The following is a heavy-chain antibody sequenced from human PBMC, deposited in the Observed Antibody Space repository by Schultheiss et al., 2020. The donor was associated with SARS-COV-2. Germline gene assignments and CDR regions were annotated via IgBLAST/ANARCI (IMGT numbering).Heavy chain of an antibody. CDR1: GGSISSYY. Sequence: SETLSLTCTVSGGSISSYYWSWIRQPAGKGLEWIGSIYYSGSTYYSGSTNYNPSLKSRVTMSVDTSKNQFSLKLSSVTAADTAVYYCARDLRAVGATTPYNWFDPWGQGTLVTVSS. J-gene: IGHJ5*02. CDR3: ARDLRAVGATTPYNWFDP. CDR2: IYYSGSTYYSGST. D-gene: IGHD1-26*01. V-gene: IGHV4-4*07.